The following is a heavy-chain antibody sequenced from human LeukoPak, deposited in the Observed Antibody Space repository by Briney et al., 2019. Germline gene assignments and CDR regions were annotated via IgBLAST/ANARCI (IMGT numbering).Heavy chain of an antibody. CDR2: ISYDGSNK. CDR3: ASLPGDCSSTSCYADWFDP. J-gene: IGHJ5*02. Sequence: GGSLRLSCAASGFTFSSYGMHWVRQAPGKGLEWVAVISYDGSNKYYADSVKGRFTISRDNSKNTLYLQMNSLRAEDTAVYYCASLPGDCSSTSCYADWFDPWGQGTLVTVSS. V-gene: IGHV3-30*03. D-gene: IGHD2-2*01. CDR1: GFTFSSYG.